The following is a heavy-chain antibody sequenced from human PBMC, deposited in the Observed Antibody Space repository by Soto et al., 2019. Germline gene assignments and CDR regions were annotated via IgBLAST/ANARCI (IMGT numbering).Heavy chain of an antibody. Sequence: LSPTCAGSDDSLSNENCYCRWTRQPPGKGLEWIGYIYYSGTTNYNSYLKSRLTLSVDMSKNQFSLKLTSVTAADTAVYFCARSQRGRTAFTFDYWGQGALVTVSS. J-gene: IGHJ4*02. CDR2: IYYSGTT. D-gene: IGHD3-16*01. CDR3: ARSQRGRTAFTFDY. V-gene: IGHV4-61*01. CDR1: DDSLSNENCY.